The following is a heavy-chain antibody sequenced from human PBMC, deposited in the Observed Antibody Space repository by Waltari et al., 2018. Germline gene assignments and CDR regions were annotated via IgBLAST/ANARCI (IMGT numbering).Heavy chain of an antibody. CDR1: GYTFTSYG. CDR3: AREAVAVPKNWFDP. CDR2: ISDYNGNT. V-gene: IGHV1-18*01. D-gene: IGHD6-19*01. Sequence: QVQLVQSGAEVKKPGASVHVSCKASGYTFTSYGLSWVRPAPGQGIEWMGWISDYNGNTNYAQKLQGRVTMTTDTSTSTAYMELRSLRSDDTAVYYCAREAVAVPKNWFDPWGQGTLVTVSS. J-gene: IGHJ5*02.